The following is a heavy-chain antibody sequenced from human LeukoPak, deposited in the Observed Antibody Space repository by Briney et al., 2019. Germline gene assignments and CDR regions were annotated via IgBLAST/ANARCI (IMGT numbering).Heavy chain of an antibody. CDR3: ARGYSSSSPFDY. J-gene: IGHJ4*02. CDR2: IKHSGST. D-gene: IGHD6-6*01. V-gene: IGHV4-34*01. Sequence: SETLSLTRAVYGGSFSGYYWSWIRQPPGKGLEWIGEIKHSGSTNYNPSLKSRVTISVDTSKNQFSLKLSSVTAADTAVYYCARGYSSSSPFDYWGQGTLVTVSS. CDR1: GGSFSGYY.